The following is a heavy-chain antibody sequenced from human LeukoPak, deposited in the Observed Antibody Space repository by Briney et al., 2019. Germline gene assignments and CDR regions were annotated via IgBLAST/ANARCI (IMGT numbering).Heavy chain of an antibody. CDR3: ARVGPGVWFDY. V-gene: IGHV4-30-4*01. Sequence: PSGTLSLTCTVSGGSISSGDYYWSWIRQPPGKGLEWIGNIYYSGSTYYNPSLKSRVTISVDTSKNQFSLKLSSVTAADTAVYYCARVGPGVWFDYWGQGTLVTVSS. CDR1: GGSISSGDYY. D-gene: IGHD3-16*01. CDR2: IYYSGST. J-gene: IGHJ4*02.